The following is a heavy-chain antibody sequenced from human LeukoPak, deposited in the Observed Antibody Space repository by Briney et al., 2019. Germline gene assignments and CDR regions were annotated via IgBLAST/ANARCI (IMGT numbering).Heavy chain of an antibody. Sequence: GSSVKVSCKASGGTFSSYAISWVRQAPGQGLEWMGRIIPILGIANCAQKFQGRVTITADKSTSTAYMELSSLRSEDTAVYYCARDTDCSSTSCYLLYGMDVRGQGTTVTVSS. CDR3: ARDTDCSSTSCYLLYGMDV. J-gene: IGHJ6*02. V-gene: IGHV1-69*04. CDR1: GGTFSSYA. CDR2: IIPILGIA. D-gene: IGHD2-2*01.